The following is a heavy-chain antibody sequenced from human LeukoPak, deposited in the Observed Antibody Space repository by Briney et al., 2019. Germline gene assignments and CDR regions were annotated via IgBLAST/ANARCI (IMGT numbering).Heavy chain of an antibody. J-gene: IGHJ6*03. CDR3: ASASSSYYYYYYMDV. CDR1: GGSISSYY. V-gene: IGHV4-4*09. D-gene: IGHD6-6*01. CDR2: IYASGST. Sequence: SETLSLTCTVSGGSISSYYWSWIRQPPGKGLEWIGYIYASGSTNYNPSLKSRVTISVDTSKNQFSLKLSSVTAADTAVYYCASASSSYYYYYYMDVWGKGTTVTVSS.